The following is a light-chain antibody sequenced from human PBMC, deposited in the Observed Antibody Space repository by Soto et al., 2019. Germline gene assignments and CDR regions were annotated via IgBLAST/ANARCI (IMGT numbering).Light chain of an antibody. Sequence: ESVLTQSPATLALSPGERAPLSCRSRQSVSSDLSWYQQKPGQAPRRLVYDASPRATGIPARFSGSGSGTDFTLSISSLAHEDFAVYFCQQRSDWQLTFGGGTKVETK. CDR1: QSVSSD. CDR2: DAS. V-gene: IGKV3-11*01. J-gene: IGKJ4*01. CDR3: QQRSDWQLT.